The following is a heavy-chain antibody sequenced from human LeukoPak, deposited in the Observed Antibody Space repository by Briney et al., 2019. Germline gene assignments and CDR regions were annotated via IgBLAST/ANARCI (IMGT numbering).Heavy chain of an antibody. CDR1: GGSISSSSYY. J-gene: IGHJ4*02. CDR2: IYYTGGT. D-gene: IGHD5-12*01. CDR3: ARDYSLEGYAPGY. Sequence: PSETLSLTCTVSGGSISSSSYYWGWIRQPPGKGLEWIGYIYYTGGTNYNPPLKSRVTISVDTSKNQFSLKLSSVTAADTAVYYCARDYSLEGYAPGYWGQGTLVTVSS. V-gene: IGHV4-61*01.